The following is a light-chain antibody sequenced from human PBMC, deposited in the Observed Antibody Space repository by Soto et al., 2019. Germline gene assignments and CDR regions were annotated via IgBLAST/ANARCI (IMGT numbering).Light chain of an antibody. CDR1: QGISSA. CDR3: PQFTNYPIT. V-gene: IGKV1D-13*01. J-gene: IGKJ5*01. CDR2: DAS. Sequence: IPLTQSPSSLSPSVEDRVTITCRAIQGISSALAWYQQKPGKAPKLLIYDASSLESGVPSRFSGSGSGTDFTLTISSLQPEDFAPYYCPQFTNYPITFGQGTRLEI.